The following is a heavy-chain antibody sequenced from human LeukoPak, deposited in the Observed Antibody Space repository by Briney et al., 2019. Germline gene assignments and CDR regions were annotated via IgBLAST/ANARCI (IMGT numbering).Heavy chain of an antibody. CDR1: GFTFSSYS. Sequence: GGSLRLSCAASGFTFSSYSMNWVRQAPGKGLEWVANIKQDGREKYYVDSVKGRFTISRDNAKNSLYLQMNSLRAEDTAVYYCARETAAGVLDYWGQGTLVTVSS. CDR2: IKQDGREK. J-gene: IGHJ4*02. V-gene: IGHV3-7*01. CDR3: ARETAAGVLDY. D-gene: IGHD6-13*01.